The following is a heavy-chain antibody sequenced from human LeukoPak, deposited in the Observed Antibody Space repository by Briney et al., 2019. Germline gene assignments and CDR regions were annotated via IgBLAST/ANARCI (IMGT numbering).Heavy chain of an antibody. D-gene: IGHD6-6*01. J-gene: IGHJ6*02. V-gene: IGHV1-69*02. CDR1: GGTFSSYT. CDR3: ARAYSSSSGGGMDV. Sequence: SVKVSCKASGGTFSSYTISWVRQAPGQGLEWKERIIPILGIANYAQKFQGRVTITADKSTSTAYMELSSLRSEDTAVYYCARAYSSSSGGGMDVWGQGTTVTVSS. CDR2: IIPILGIA.